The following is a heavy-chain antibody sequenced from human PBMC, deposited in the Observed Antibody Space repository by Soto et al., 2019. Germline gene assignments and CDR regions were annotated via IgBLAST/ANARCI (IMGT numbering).Heavy chain of an antibody. CDR3: ARHVVVQYYDYWSGPNTYFDY. V-gene: IGHV4-59*08. J-gene: IGHJ4*02. D-gene: IGHD3-3*01. Sequence: PSETLSLTCTVSGGSISSYYWSWIRQPPGKGLEWIGYINYSGSTNYNPSLKSRVTISVDTSKNQFSLKLSSVTAADTAVYYCARHVVVQYYDYWSGPNTYFDYWGQGTLVTVSS. CDR2: INYSGST. CDR1: GGSISSYY.